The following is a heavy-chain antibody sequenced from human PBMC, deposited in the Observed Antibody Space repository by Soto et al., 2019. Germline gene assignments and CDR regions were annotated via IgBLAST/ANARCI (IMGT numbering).Heavy chain of an antibody. CDR2: INGDGSST. J-gene: IGHJ6*02. CDR3: ARGIQWRYGMDV. D-gene: IGHD5-12*01. V-gene: IGHV3-74*01. Sequence: EVQLVESGGGLVQPGGSLRLSCAAAGFAFDSHWMHWVRQAPGKGLVWVSRINGDGSSTFYADSVKGRFTISRDNARNTVYQQMNSLRAEETAVYYCARGIQWRYGMDVWGQGTTVTVSS. CDR1: GFAFDSHW.